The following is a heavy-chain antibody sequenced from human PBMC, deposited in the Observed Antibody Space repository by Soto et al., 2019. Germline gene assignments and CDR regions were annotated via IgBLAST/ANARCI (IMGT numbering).Heavy chain of an antibody. J-gene: IGHJ4*02. CDR1: GYTFTSYG. Sequence: ASVKVSCKASGYTFTSYGISWVRQAPGQGLEWMGWISAYNGNTNYAQKLQGRVTMTTDTSTSTAYMELRSLRSDDTAVYYCARVYPRYYDSSGYFDYWGQGTLVTVSS. CDR2: ISAYNGNT. D-gene: IGHD3-22*01. CDR3: ARVYPRYYDSSGYFDY. V-gene: IGHV1-18*01.